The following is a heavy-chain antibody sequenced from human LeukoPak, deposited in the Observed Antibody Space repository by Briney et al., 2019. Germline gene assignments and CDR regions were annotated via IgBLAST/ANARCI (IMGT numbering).Heavy chain of an antibody. CDR3: AGLWFGELFVRYYYMDV. CDR1: GGTFSSYA. D-gene: IGHD3-10*01. CDR2: IIPIFGTA. V-gene: IGHV1-69*05. Sequence: SVKVSCKASGGTFSSYAFSWVRQAPGQGLEWMGGIIPIFGTANYAQKFQGRVTITTDESTSTAYMELSSLRSEDTAVYYCAGLWFGELFVRYYYMDVWGKGTTVTVSS. J-gene: IGHJ6*03.